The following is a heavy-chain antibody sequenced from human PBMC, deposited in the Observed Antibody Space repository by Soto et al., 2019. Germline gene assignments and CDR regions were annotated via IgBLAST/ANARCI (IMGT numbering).Heavy chain of an antibody. CDR2: IHKSGTT. V-gene: IGHV4-39*01. D-gene: IGHD2-2*01. Sequence: SETLSLTCTVSGGSVSSGSYHWGWIRQPPGKGLEWIGRIHKSGTTYYNASLRSRLSISIDTSKNQFSLKLSSVTAADTAVYYCARHPVYATGWQIDYWGQGALVTVSS. J-gene: IGHJ4*02. CDR3: ARHPVYATGWQIDY. CDR1: GGSVSSGSYH.